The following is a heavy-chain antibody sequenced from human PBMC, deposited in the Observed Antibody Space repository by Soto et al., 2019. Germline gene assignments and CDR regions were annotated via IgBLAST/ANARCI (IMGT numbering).Heavy chain of an antibody. CDR3: TTDGAWESVGCFDY. J-gene: IGHJ4*02. CDR1: GFTFTNAW. D-gene: IGHD1-26*01. V-gene: IGHV3-15*07. Sequence: PGGSLRLSCAASGFTFTNAWINWVRQAPGKGLEWVGRIKRKADGGSTDYAAPVKGRFVISRDDSRNTLYLQMDSLKSDDTAVYYCTTDGAWESVGCFDYWGRGTLVTVSS. CDR2: IKRKADGGST.